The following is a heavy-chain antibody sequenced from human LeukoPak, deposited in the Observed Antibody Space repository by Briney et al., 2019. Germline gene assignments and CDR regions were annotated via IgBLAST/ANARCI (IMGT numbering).Heavy chain of an antibody. CDR1: GFTFSSYW. CDR3: ARDRLGGYSYYFDY. J-gene: IGHJ4*02. D-gene: IGHD5-18*01. CDR2: IKQDGSEK. Sequence: PGGSLRLSCAASGFTFSSYWMSWVRQAPGKGLEWVANIKQDGSEKYYVDSVKGRFTISRDNAENSLYLQMNSLRAEDTAVYYCARDRLGGYSYYFDYWGQGTLVTVSS. V-gene: IGHV3-7*03.